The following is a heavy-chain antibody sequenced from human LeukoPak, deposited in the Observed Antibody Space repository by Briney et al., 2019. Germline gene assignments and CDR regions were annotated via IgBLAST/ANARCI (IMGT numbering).Heavy chain of an antibody. CDR3: ARQNAGIAAAPDWYFDL. D-gene: IGHD6-13*01. J-gene: IGHJ2*01. Sequence: PSETLSLTCTVSGGSISSYYWSWIRQPPGKGLEWIGYIYYSGSTNYNPSLKSRVTISVDTSKNQFSLKLSSVTAADTAVYYCARQNAGIAAAPDWYFDLWGRGTLVTVSS. CDR2: IYYSGST. V-gene: IGHV4-59*08. CDR1: GGSISSYY.